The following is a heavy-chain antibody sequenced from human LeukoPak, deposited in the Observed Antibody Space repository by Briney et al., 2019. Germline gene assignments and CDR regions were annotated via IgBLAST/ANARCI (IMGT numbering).Heavy chain of an antibody. CDR3: AVEDDYGDYGVQGAFDI. CDR1: GYTFTSYD. Sequence: ASVKVSCKASGYTFTSYDINWVRQATGQGLEWMGWMNPNSGNTGYAQKFQGRVTMTRNTSISTAYMVLSSLRSEDTAVYYCAVEDDYGDYGVQGAFDIWGQGTMVTVSS. V-gene: IGHV1-8*01. J-gene: IGHJ3*02. CDR2: MNPNSGNT. D-gene: IGHD4-17*01.